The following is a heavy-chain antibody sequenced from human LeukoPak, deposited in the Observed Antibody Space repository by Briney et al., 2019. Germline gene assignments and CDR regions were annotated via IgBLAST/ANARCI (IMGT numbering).Heavy chain of an antibody. CDR3: AREQNFDWEQYGMDV. V-gene: IGHV3-33*01. CDR2: IWYDGSNK. D-gene: IGHD3-9*01. Sequence: GGSLRLSCAASGFTFSSYGMHWVRQAPGKGLEWVAVIWYDGSNKYYADSVKGRFTISRDNSKNTLYLQKNSLRAEDTAVYYCAREQNFDWEQYGMDVWGKGTTVTVSS. J-gene: IGHJ6*04. CDR1: GFTFSSYG.